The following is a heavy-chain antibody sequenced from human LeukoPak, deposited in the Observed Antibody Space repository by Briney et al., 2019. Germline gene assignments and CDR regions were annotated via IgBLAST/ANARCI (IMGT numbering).Heavy chain of an antibody. CDR3: AKGRKSYYYGMDV. CDR2: ISSSNSYI. Sequence: GGSLRLSCAASGFTFSSYSMNWVRQAPGKGLEWVSSISSSNSYIYYADSVKGRFTISRDNAKNSLYLQMNSLRAEDTAVYHCAKGRKSYYYGMDVWGQGTTVTVSS. CDR1: GFTFSSYS. J-gene: IGHJ6*02. V-gene: IGHV3-21*04.